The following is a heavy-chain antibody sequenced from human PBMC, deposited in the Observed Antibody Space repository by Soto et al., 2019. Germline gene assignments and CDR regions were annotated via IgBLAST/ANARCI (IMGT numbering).Heavy chain of an antibody. V-gene: IGHV3-30*18. J-gene: IGHJ6*02. CDR1: GFTFRSYG. Sequence: QVQLVELGGGVVQPGKSLRLSCAASGFTFRSYGMHWVRQAPGKGLEWVADISYDGSNKYYVDSVKGRFTVSRDNSKNTVYLQMNSLRAEDTALYYCAKGRQIAVDFFGGLDVWGQGTTVTVSS. CDR2: ISYDGSNK. D-gene: IGHD6-19*01. CDR3: AKGRQIAVDFFGGLDV.